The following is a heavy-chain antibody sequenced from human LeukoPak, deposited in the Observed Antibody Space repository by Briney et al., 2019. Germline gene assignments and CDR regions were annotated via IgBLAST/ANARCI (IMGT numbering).Heavy chain of an antibody. CDR3: ARHIVAVPAARGGFDH. CDR1: GFTFSSYA. Sequence: PGGSLRLSCAASGFTFSSYAMHWVRQAPGKGLEWVAVISYDGSNKYYADSVKGRFTISRDNSKNTLYLQMNSLRVEDTAVYYCARHIVAVPAARGGFDHWGQGTLVTVSS. V-gene: IGHV3-30-3*01. D-gene: IGHD2-2*01. J-gene: IGHJ4*02. CDR2: ISYDGSNK.